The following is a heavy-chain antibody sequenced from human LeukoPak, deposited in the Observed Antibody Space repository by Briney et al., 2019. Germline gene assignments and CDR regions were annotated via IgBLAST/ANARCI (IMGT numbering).Heavy chain of an antibody. CDR3: ARDQHTYCSSTSCYEIPPG. CDR1: GFTFSSYS. CDR2: ISSSTSTI. V-gene: IGHV3-48*01. D-gene: IGHD2-2*01. Sequence: GGSLRLSCAASGFTFSSYSMNWVRQAPGKGLEWVSYISSSTSTISSADSVTVRFTISRDNAEYSLYLQLKRQSGENEDSCYCARDQHTYCSSTSCYEIPPGWGQGTLVTVSS. J-gene: IGHJ4*02.